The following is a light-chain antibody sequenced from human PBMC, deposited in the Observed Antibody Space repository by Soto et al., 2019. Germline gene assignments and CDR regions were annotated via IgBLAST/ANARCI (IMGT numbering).Light chain of an antibody. J-gene: IGKJ4*01. CDR2: DAS. Sequence: DVQMTQSPSSLSASVGDRVTITCQAGQDITDYLHCYQRKPGKDSMLLIYDASNLETGVPSRFSGSESWRDFSFTISSLQSEDLATSYCQQSEAIVLSFGGGTQVEIK. V-gene: IGKV1-33*01. CDR1: QDITDY. CDR3: QQSEAIVLS.